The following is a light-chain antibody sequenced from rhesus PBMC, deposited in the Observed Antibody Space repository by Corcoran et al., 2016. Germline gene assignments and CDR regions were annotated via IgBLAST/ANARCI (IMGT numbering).Light chain of an antibody. J-gene: IGKJ2*01. V-gene: IGKV1-74*01. CDR2: KSS. Sequence: DIQMTQSPSPLSSSAGDRVTITCRASENVINYFNWYQQKPGKAPKLLIYKSSTLKNGVPSRFSGSGSGTDYTFTISSLQPEDIATYYCQHGNGTPYSFGQGTKVEIK. CDR3: QHGNGTPYS. CDR1: ENVINY.